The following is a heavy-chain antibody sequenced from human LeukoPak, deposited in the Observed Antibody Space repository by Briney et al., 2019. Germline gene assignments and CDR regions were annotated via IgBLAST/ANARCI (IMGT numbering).Heavy chain of an antibody. CDR3: ARTVTTGEDYFDY. J-gene: IGHJ4*02. CDR2: IKQDGSEK. D-gene: IGHD4-17*01. CDR1: GFTFSSYW. V-gene: IGHV3-7*01. Sequence: GGSLRLSCAASGFTFSSYWMSWVRQAPGKGLEWVANIKQDGSEKYYVDSVKGRFTISRDNAKNSLYLQMNSLRAEDTAVYYCARTVTTGEDYFDYWGQGTPVTVSS.